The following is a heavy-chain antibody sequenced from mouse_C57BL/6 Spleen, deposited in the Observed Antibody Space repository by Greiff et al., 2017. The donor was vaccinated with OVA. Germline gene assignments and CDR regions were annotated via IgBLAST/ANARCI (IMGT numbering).Heavy chain of an antibody. Sequence: QVQLQQPGAELVMPGASVKLSCKASGYTFTSYWMHWVKQRPGQGLEWIGEIDPSDSYTNYNQKFKGKSTLTVDKSSSTAYMQLSSLTSEDSAVYYCARWYCGSSSYYFGCWGQGTTLTVAS. CDR2: IDPSDSYT. V-gene: IGHV1-69*01. CDR1: GYTFTSYW. J-gene: IGHJ2*01. D-gene: IGHD1-1*01. CDR3: ARWYCGSSSYYFGC.